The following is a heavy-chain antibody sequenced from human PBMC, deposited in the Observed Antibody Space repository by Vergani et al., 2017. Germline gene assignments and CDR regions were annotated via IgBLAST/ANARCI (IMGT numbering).Heavy chain of an antibody. CDR1: GFTFSSYW. CDR3: ARGCVATTTGFDY. D-gene: IGHD5-12*01. CDR2: IKQDGSEK. V-gene: IGHV3-7*01. Sequence: EVQLVESGGGLFQPGGSLRLSCAASGFTFSSYWMSWVRQAPGKGLEWVANIKQDGSEKYYVDSVKVRFTISRDNAKNSLYLQMNSLGAEDTAVSYCARGCVATTTGFDYWGQGTLVTVSS. J-gene: IGHJ4*02.